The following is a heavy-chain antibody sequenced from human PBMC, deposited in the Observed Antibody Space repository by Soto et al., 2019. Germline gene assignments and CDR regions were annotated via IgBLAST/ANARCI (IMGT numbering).Heavy chain of an antibody. V-gene: IGHV3-66*01. CDR3: AREPRYCRGGSCSITGDAYDI. D-gene: IGHD2-15*01. CDR2: ISNRGDT. CDR1: GFIVSDTY. Sequence: EVHLVESGGGLVQPGGSLRLSCTASGFIVSDTYVNWVRQAPGKGLEWVSVISNRGDTHYADSVRDRFSLSRDISDNTLHLQMNNLRVEDTAVYYCAREPRYCRGGSCSITGDAYDIWGQGTMVTVSS. J-gene: IGHJ3*02.